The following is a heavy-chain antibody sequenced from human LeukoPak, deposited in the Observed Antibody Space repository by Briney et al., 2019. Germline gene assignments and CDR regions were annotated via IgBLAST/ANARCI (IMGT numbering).Heavy chain of an antibody. CDR2: ISSSSSYI. D-gene: IGHD1-1*01. CDR1: GFTFSSYS. J-gene: IGHJ3*02. V-gene: IGHV3-21*01. Sequence: GGSLRLSCAASGFTFSSYSMNWVRQAPGKGLEWVSSISSSSSYIYYADSVKGRFTISRDNAKNSLYLQMNSLRAEDTAVYYCARESPHERAFDIWGQGTMVTVSS. CDR3: ARESPHERAFDI.